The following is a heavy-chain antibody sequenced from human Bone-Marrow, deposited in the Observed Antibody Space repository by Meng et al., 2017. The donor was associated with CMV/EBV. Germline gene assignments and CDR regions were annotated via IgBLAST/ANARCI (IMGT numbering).Heavy chain of an antibody. CDR3: AAGDVDTAMDV. D-gene: IGHD5-18*01. CDR1: GYTFTSYE. V-gene: IGHV1-8*01. CDR2: MNPNSGNT. Sequence: ASVKVSCKASGYTFTSYEINWVRQATGQGLEWMGWMNPNSGNTGYAQKFQGRVTMTRDTSISTAYMELSRLRSDDTAVYYCAAGDVDTAMDVWGQGTTVTVSS. J-gene: IGHJ6*02.